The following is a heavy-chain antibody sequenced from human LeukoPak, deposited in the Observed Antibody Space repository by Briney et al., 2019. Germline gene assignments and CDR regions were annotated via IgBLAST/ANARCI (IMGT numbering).Heavy chain of an antibody. Sequence: GGSLRLSCAASGFSFSVYWMHWVRQAPGKGPVWVSRIKTDGSITDYADSVKGRFTISRDNAKNTLYLQMNSLRAEDTAVYYCAKVVFGGYYDSSGYPDYWGQGTLVTVSS. D-gene: IGHD3-22*01. CDR1: GFSFSVYW. J-gene: IGHJ4*02. CDR2: IKTDGSIT. V-gene: IGHV3-74*01. CDR3: AKVVFGGYYDSSGYPDY.